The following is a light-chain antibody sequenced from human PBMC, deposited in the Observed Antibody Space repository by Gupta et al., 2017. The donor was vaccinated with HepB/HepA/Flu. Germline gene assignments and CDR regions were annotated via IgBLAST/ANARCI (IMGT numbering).Light chain of an antibody. CDR2: KDS. CDR3: QAADSSGTVV. V-gene: IGLV3-25*03. CDR1: ALPKQY. Sequence: SSELPQPPSVSVSPGQTARITCPGDALPKQYAYWYQPKTGQAPLLVIFKDSRRPAGIPGRFSGSSAGTTVTLTISGGQEEDEADYYCQAADSSGTVVFGGGTKLTVL. J-gene: IGLJ2*01.